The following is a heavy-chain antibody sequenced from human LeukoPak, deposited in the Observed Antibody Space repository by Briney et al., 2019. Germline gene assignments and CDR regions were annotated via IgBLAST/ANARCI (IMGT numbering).Heavy chain of an antibody. Sequence: GGSLTLSCAASGFTFSNDAMSWGRQAPAKGPGWVSVISGSGDRTYYADSVKGRFTISRDISKNTLYLQMSSLRAEHTAVYYCASGYSGQHYFDYWGQGTLVTVSS. CDR1: GFTFSNDA. CDR2: ISGSGDRT. CDR3: ASGYSGQHYFDY. V-gene: IGHV3-23*01. D-gene: IGHD2-21*01. J-gene: IGHJ4*02.